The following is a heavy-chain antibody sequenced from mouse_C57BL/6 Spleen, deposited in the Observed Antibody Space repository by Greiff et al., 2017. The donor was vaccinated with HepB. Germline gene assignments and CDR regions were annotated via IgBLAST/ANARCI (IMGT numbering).Heavy chain of an antibody. Sequence: QVQLKQSGPGLVAPSPSLSIPCTVSGFSLTSYGVHWVRQPPGKGLEWLGVIWAGGSTNYHSALMSRLSISKANSKSQVFLNMNSLQTDDTAMYYCARLEEIGGQGTTLTVSA. CDR3: ARLEEI. CDR2: IWAGGST. D-gene: IGHD5-1-1*01. CDR1: GFSLTSYG. J-gene: IGHJ2*01. V-gene: IGHV2-9*02.